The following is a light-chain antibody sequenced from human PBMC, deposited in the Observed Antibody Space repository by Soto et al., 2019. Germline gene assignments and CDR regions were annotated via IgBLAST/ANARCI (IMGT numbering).Light chain of an antibody. Sequence: EIVLTQSPGTLSLSPGERATLSCRASQSVSSSYLAWYQQKPGQAPRLLIYGTSSRATAIPDRFSGSGSGTDFTLTISRLEPEVFAVYYCQQYGSSSWTFGKGTKVEIK. CDR3: QQYGSSSWT. V-gene: IGKV3-20*01. CDR2: GTS. J-gene: IGKJ1*01. CDR1: QSVSSSY.